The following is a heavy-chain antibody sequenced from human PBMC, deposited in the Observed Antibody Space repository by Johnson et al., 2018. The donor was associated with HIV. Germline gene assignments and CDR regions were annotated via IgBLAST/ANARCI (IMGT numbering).Heavy chain of an antibody. CDR3: AKDVSVVTPSGSFDI. Sequence: QVQLVESGGGVVQPGRSLRLSCAASGFTFSTYAMHWVRQAPGKGLEWVAAISYDGSNKYYADSVKGRFTISRDNSKNTLYLQMNSLRAEDSAVYYCAKDVSVVTPSGSFDIWGQGTRVTVSS. CDR1: GFTFSTYA. CDR2: ISYDGSNK. V-gene: IGHV3-30*04. J-gene: IGHJ3*02. D-gene: IGHD4-23*01.